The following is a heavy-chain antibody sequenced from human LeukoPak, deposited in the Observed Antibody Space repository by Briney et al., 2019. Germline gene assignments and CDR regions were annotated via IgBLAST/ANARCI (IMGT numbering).Heavy chain of an antibody. Sequence: SETLSLTCTVSGGSISSYYWSWIRQPAGKGLEWIGRIYPSGSTNYNPSLKSRVTMSVDTSKNHFSLTLTSVTAADTAIYYCAREDSYGSYYFDSWGRGTLVTVSS. CDR1: GGSISSYY. D-gene: IGHD5-18*01. J-gene: IGHJ4*02. CDR2: IYPSGST. V-gene: IGHV4-4*07. CDR3: AREDSYGSYYFDS.